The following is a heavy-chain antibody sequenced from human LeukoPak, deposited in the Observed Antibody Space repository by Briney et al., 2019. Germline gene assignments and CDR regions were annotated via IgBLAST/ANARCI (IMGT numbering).Heavy chain of an antibody. CDR3: AREEGYCSGGSCYSYYYGMDV. V-gene: IGHV1-2*02. D-gene: IGHD2-15*01. Sequence: GASVKVSCKASGYTFTGYYMHWVRQAPGQGLEWMEWINPNSGGTNYAQKFQGRVTMTRDTSISTAYMELSRLRSDDTAVYYCAREEGYCSGGSCYSYYYGMDVWGQGTTVTVSS. CDR1: GYTFTGYY. J-gene: IGHJ6*02. CDR2: INPNSGGT.